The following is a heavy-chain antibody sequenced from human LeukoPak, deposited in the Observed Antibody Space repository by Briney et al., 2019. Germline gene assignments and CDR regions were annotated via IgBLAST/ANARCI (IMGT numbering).Heavy chain of an antibody. V-gene: IGHV3-48*04. Sequence: GGSLILSCAASGFTFSSYSMNWVSQAPGKGLEWVSYISSSSSTIYYADSVKGRFTISRDNAKNSLYLQMNSLRAEDTAVYYCARSTYDFWSGYYWFDPWGQGTLVTVPS. J-gene: IGHJ5*02. CDR3: ARSTYDFWSGYYWFDP. D-gene: IGHD3-3*01. CDR1: GFTFSSYS. CDR2: ISSSSSTI.